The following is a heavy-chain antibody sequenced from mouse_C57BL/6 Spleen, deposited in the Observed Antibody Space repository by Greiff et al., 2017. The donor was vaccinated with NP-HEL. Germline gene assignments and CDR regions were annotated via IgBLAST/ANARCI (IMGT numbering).Heavy chain of an antibody. J-gene: IGHJ4*01. Sequence: VQLKESGGGLVQPGGSMKLSCVASGFTFSNYWMNWVRQSPEKGLEWVAQIRLKSDNYATHYAESVKGRFTISRDDSKSSVYLQMNNLRAEDTGIYYCTYYYGSSPYYAMDYWGQGTSVTVSS. CDR2: IRLKSDNYAT. D-gene: IGHD1-1*01. CDR1: GFTFSNYW. V-gene: IGHV6-3*01. CDR3: TYYYGSSPYYAMDY.